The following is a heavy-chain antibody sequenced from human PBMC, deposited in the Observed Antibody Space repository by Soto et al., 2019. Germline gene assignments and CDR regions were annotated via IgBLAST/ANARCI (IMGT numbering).Heavy chain of an antibody. Sequence: QVQLVESGGGVVQPGRSLRLSCAASGFTFSSYGMHWVRQAPGKGLEWVAVISYDGSNKYYADSVKGRFTISRDNSKNTVYLQMNSLRAEDTAVYYCAKDQLRGVRGVSTSYYGMEVWGQGTTVTVSS. V-gene: IGHV3-30*18. CDR2: ISYDGSNK. CDR1: GFTFSSYG. J-gene: IGHJ6*02. CDR3: AKDQLRGVRGVSTSYYGMEV. D-gene: IGHD3-10*01.